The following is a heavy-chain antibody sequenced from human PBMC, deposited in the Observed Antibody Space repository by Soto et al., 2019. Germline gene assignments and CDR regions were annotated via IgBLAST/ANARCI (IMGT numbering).Heavy chain of an antibody. D-gene: IGHD2-2*01. CDR3: ERLSKQIVVVTADIYYYYYGMEV. V-gene: IGHV5-51*01. Sequence: GESLKISCKGSGYSFTSYWIGWVRQMPGKGLEWMGIIYPGDSDTRYSPSFQGQVTISADKSISTAYLQWSSLKASDTAMYYCERLSKQIVVVTADIYYYYYGMEVWGQGTTVTVSS. CDR2: IYPGDSDT. J-gene: IGHJ6*02. CDR1: GYSFTSYW.